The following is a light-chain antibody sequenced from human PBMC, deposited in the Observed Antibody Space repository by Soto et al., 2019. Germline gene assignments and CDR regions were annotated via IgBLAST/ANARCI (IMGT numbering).Light chain of an antibody. CDR3: QQRSNWPLT. V-gene: IGKV3-11*01. CDR2: DAS. CDR1: QSVSSY. J-gene: IGKJ4*01. Sequence: ETVLTQSPATLSLSTRERATLSCRASQSVSSYLAWYQQKPGQAPRLLIYDASNRATGIPARFSGSGSETNFTLTISSLEPEDFAVYYCQQRSNWPLTFGGGTKV.